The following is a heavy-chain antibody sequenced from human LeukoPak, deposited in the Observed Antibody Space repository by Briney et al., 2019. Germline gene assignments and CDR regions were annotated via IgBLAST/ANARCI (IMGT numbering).Heavy chain of an antibody. CDR3: AREMGEVTAHGIDV. CDR1: GGSISGSSYF. J-gene: IGHJ6*02. Sequence: SETLSLTCTVSGGSISGSSYFWGWIRQPPGKGREWIGSIYYSGSTYYNPSLKSRVTISVDTSKNQFSLKLSSVTAADTALYYCAREMGEVTAHGIDVWGQGTTVTVSS. CDR2: IYYSGST. V-gene: IGHV4-39*02. D-gene: IGHD3-16*01.